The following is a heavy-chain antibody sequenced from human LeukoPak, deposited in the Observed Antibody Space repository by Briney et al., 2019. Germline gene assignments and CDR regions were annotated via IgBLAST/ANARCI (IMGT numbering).Heavy chain of an antibody. CDR2: INPNSGGT. CDR3: AREYYYGSGSYYLWFDP. V-gene: IGHV1-2*02. CDR1: GFTFTGYS. D-gene: IGHD3-10*01. Sequence: ASVKVSCKASGFTFTGYSLHWVRQAPGQGLEWMGWINPNSGGTNYAQKFQGRVTMTRDTSINTAYLKLSSLRSDDTAVYYCAREYYYGSGSYYLWFDPRGQRTLVTVSS. J-gene: IGHJ5*02.